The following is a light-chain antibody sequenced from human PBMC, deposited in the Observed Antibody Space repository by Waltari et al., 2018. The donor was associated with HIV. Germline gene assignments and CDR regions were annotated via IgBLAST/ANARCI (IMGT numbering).Light chain of an antibody. CDR3: AVWGDSLNGPV. CDR1: SSNIGSNT. Sequence: QSVLTQPPSASGTPGQRVTISCSGSSSNIGSNTVNWYQQLPGTDPTLLIYSNNQRPSGVPDRFSGSKSGTSASLAISGLQSEDEADYYCAVWGDSLNGPVFGGGTKLTVL. J-gene: IGLJ2*01. CDR2: SNN. V-gene: IGLV1-44*01.